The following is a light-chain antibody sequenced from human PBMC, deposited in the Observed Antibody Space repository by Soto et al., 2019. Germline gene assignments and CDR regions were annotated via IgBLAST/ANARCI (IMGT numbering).Light chain of an antibody. Sequence: EIVMTQSPATLSVSPGERATLSCRASQSVSSKVAWYQQKPGQAPRLLIYDASTRATGIPARFSGSGSGTEFTLTISSLQSEDFAVYYCQQYNYWPVTFGQGTKVDIK. J-gene: IGKJ1*01. CDR2: DAS. CDR1: QSVSSK. CDR3: QQYNYWPVT. V-gene: IGKV3-15*01.